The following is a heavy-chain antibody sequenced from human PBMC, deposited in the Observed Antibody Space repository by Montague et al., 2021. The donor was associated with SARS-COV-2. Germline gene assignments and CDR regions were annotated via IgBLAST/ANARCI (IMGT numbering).Heavy chain of an antibody. Sequence: SLRLSCAASGFTFGDYAMSWVRQAPGKGLEWVGFIRSKAYGGTTXYAASVKCRFTISRAHSKSIAYLQMNSPKNEDTAVYYCTRDDFSSGYHDYWGQGTLVTVSS. CDR1: GFTFGDYA. V-gene: IGHV3-49*04. D-gene: IGHD3-3*01. CDR3: TRDDFSSGYHDY. J-gene: IGHJ4*02. CDR2: IRSKAYGGTT.